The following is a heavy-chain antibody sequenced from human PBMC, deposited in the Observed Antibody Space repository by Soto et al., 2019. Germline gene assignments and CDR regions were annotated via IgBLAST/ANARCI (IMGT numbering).Heavy chain of an antibody. CDR1: GFTVSNNY. J-gene: IGHJ4*02. CDR3: AEPPGGGGY. CDR2: IYSGGYT. D-gene: IGHD3-10*01. V-gene: IGHV3-53*01. Sequence: EVQLVESGGGLIQPGGSLRLSCAVSGFTVSNNYMSWVRQAPGKGLEGVSVIYSGGYTAYGDSVKGRFTISRDNSKNTLYLQRNGRGAADPALVDWAEPPGGGGYWGQGTLVTVSS.